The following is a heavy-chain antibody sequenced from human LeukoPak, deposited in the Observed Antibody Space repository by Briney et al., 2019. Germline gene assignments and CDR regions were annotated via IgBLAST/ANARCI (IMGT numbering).Heavy chain of an antibody. V-gene: IGHV1-46*01. CDR1: GYTFTSHY. CDR2: INPSDGST. D-gene: IGHD2-15*01. Sequence: GASVKVSCKAAGYTFTSHYIHWVRQAPGQGLEWMGIINPSDGSTSYAQKFQGRVTMTRDTSTSKVYMEVSSLTSEDTAVYYCARVHCSGGSCYGEVFDYWGQGTLVTVSS. CDR3: ARVHCSGGSCYGEVFDY. J-gene: IGHJ4*02.